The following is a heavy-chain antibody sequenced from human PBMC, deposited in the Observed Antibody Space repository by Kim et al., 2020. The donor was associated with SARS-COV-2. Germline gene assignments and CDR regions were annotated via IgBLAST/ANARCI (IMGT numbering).Heavy chain of an antibody. J-gene: IGHJ6*02. CDR3: VRSKRMASTSAYYYFGLDV. CDR2: IIPVFGAA. Sequence: SVKVSCKASGGTFSDYAISWVRQAPGQGLEWMGGIIPVFGAAKYAQKFQGRVTISADESTRTAYMDLSSLRSEDTAMYYCVRSKRMASTSAYYYFGLDVWGQGTTVTVSS. D-gene: IGHD5-12*01. V-gene: IGHV1-69*13. CDR1: GGTFSDYA.